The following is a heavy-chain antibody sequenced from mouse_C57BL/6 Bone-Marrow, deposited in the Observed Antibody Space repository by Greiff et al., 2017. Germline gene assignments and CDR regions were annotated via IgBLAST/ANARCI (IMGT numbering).Heavy chain of an antibody. J-gene: IGHJ4*01. V-gene: IGHV1-69*01. CDR2: IDPSDSYT. Sequence: VQLQQPGAELVMPGASVKLSCKASGYTFTSYWMHWVKQRPGQGLEWIGEIDPSDSYTNYNQKFKGKSTLTVDKSSSTAYMQLSSLTSEDSAVYYCARSELTGAFYYAMDYWGQGTSVTVSS. CDR1: GYTFTSYW. CDR3: ARSELTGAFYYAMDY. D-gene: IGHD4-1*01.